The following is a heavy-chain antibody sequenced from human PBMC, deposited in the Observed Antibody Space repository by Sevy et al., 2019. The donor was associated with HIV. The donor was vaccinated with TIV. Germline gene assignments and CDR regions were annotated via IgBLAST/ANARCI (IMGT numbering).Heavy chain of an antibody. CDR2: LSFGCGKI. D-gene: IGHD2-8*01. J-gene: IGHJ4*02. CDR1: GFAFYDYS. Sequence: GSLRLSCAASGFAFYDYSMSWIRQAPGKGLEWVATLSFGCGKINYADSVKGRFTISRDNSKISFYLQMDNLRVEDTALYYCAREGCTRPHDYWGQGTRVTVSS. V-gene: IGHV3-23*01. CDR3: AREGCTRPHDY.